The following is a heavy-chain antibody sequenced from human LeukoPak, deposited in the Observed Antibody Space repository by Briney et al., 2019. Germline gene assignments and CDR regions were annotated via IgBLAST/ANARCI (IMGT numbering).Heavy chain of an antibody. CDR3: ATSAAGYGDPYYFDY. J-gene: IGHJ4*02. D-gene: IGHD4-17*01. CDR1: GYSISSGYY. CDR2: IYYSGST. V-gene: IGHV4-38-2*01. Sequence: SETLSLTCAVSGYSISSGYYWGWIRQPPGKGLEWIGYIYYSGSTNYNPSLKSRVTISVDTSKNQFSLKLSSVTAADTAVYYCATSAAGYGDPYYFDYWGQGTLVTVSS.